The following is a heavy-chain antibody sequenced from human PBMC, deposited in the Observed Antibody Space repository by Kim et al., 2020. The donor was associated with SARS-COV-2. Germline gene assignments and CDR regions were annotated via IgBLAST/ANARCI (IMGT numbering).Heavy chain of an antibody. CDR3: ARVTSGWYEVDF. CDR1: GGLVGSYF. CDR2: IYSSGST. J-gene: IGHJ4*02. V-gene: IGHV4-59*02. D-gene: IGHD6-19*01. Sequence: SETLSLTCTVSGGLVGSYFWSWMRQPPGKGLEWIGFIYSSGSTSYNPSLKSRVAISLDTPRNQFSLRLSSVPAADTAIYYCARVTSGWYEVDFWGQGTLV.